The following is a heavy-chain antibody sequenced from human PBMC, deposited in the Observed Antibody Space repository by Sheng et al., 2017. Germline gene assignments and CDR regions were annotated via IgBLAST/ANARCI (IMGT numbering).Heavy chain of an antibody. CDR3: ARYITDYYDSSGYYYYYGMDV. J-gene: IGHJ6*01. D-gene: IGHD3-22*01. CDR1: GGSISSYY. CDR2: IYYSGST. V-gene: IGHV4-59*01. Sequence: QVQLQESGPGLVKPSETLSLTCTVSGGSISSYYWSWIRQPPGKGLEWIGYIYYSGSTNYNPSLKSRVTISVDTSKNQFSLKLSSVTAADTAVYYCARYITDYYDSSGYYYYYGMDVVGTERDHGHR.